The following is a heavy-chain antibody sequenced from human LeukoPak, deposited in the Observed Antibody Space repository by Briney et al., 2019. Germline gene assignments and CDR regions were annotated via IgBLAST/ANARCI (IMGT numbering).Heavy chain of an antibody. CDR3: ARDQRFLEWLRPISYYYMDV. CDR2: IKQDGSEK. J-gene: IGHJ6*03. D-gene: IGHD3-3*01. V-gene: IGHV3-7*01. CDR1: GFTFSSYW. Sequence: PGGSLRLSCAASGFTFSSYWMSWVRQAPGKGLEWVANIKQDGSEKYYVDSVKGRFTISRDNAKNSLYLQMNSLRAEDTAVYYCARDQRFLEWLRPISYYYMDVWGKGTTVTVSS.